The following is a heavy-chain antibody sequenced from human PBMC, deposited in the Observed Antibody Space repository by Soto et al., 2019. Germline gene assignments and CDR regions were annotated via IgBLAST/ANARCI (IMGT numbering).Heavy chain of an antibody. CDR1: GGSISGRNW. D-gene: IGHD3-22*01. Sequence: QVQLQESGPGLVKPSGTLSLTCAVSGGSISGRNWWTWVRQPPGKGLEWIGEIYDNGDTYYNPSLKSRVTMSVDKSKNKVSLKLNSVTAADTAVYYCSASSVPYGLDVWGQGTTVTVSS. CDR2: IYDNGDT. J-gene: IGHJ6*02. CDR3: SASSVPYGLDV. V-gene: IGHV4-4*02.